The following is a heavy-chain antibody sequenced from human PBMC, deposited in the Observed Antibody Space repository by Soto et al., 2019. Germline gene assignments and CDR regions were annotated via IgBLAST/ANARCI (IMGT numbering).Heavy chain of an antibody. V-gene: IGHV3-48*01. J-gene: IGHJ4*02. Sequence: EVQLVESGGGLVQPGGSLRLSCAASGFTFSSYSMNWVRQAPGKGLEWVSYISSSSSSIYYADSVKGRFTISRDNAKNSLYLQMNSLRAEDTAVYYCARDRALVAATPYYFDYGGQGTLVTVSS. CDR1: GFTFSSYS. CDR2: ISSSSSSI. D-gene: IGHD2-15*01. CDR3: ARDRALVAATPYYFDY.